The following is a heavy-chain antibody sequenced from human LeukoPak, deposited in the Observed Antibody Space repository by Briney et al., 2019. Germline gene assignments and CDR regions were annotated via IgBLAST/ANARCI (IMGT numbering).Heavy chain of an antibody. CDR3: ARRYDSGSYHLPH. CDR1: GFTFTSYD. D-gene: IGHD3-10*01. V-gene: IGHV1-8*01. CDR2: MNPNSGNT. J-gene: IGHJ4*02. Sequence: ASVKVSCKASGFTFTSYDINWVRQAAGQGLEWMGWMNPNSGNTGYAQKFQGRITMARNTSISTAYMELSSLTSEDTAVYFCARRYDSGSYHLPHWGQGTLVTVSS.